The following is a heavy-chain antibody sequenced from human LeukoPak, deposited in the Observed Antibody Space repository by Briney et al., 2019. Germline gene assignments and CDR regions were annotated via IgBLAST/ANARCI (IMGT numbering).Heavy chain of an antibody. CDR2: IIPIFGTA. CDR1: GYTFTSYA. Sequence: SVKVSCKASGYTFTSYAISWVRQAPGQGLEWMGGIIPIFGTANYAQKFQGRVTITADESTSTAYMELSSLRSEDTAVYYCARDSVGGGWYGYYFDYWGQGTLVTVSS. CDR3: ARDSVGGGWYGYYFDY. D-gene: IGHD6-19*01. V-gene: IGHV1-69*13. J-gene: IGHJ4*02.